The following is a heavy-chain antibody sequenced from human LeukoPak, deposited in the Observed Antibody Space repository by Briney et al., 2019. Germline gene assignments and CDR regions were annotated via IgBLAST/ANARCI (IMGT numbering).Heavy chain of an antibody. V-gene: IGHV3-74*01. CDR1: GFTFNNCW. Sequence: GGSLRLSCAASGFTFNNCWMHWVRQAPGKGLVWVSRIHTDGSVTNYADSVKGRFTISRDNAKNTLYLQMNNLRAEDTAVYYCARAQYHLLQQHWFDPWGQGPLVTVSS. D-gene: IGHD2-2*01. J-gene: IGHJ5*02. CDR2: IHTDGSVT. CDR3: ARAQYHLLQQHWFDP.